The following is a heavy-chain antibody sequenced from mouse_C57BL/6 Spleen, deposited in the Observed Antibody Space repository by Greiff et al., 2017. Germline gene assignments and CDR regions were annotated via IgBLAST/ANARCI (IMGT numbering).Heavy chain of an antibody. CDR2: LDPSDSYT. V-gene: IGHV1-69*01. D-gene: IGHD3-3*01. CDR3: ARRVGQDYFDY. Sequence: QVQLQQPGAELVMPGASVKLSCKASGYTFTSYWMHWVKQRPGQGLEWIGELDPSDSYTNYNQKFKGKSTLTVDTSSSTAYMQLSSLTSEDSAVYYCARRVGQDYFDYWGQGTTLTVSS. J-gene: IGHJ2*01. CDR1: GYTFTSYW.